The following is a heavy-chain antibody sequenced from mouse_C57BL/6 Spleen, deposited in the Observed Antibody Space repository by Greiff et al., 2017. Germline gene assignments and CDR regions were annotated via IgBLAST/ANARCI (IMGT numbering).Heavy chain of an antibody. V-gene: IGHV1-82*01. Sequence: VQLQQSGPELVKPGASVKISCKASGYAFSSSWMNWVKQRPGKGLEWIGRIYPGDGDTNYNGKFKGKATLTADKSSSTAYMQLSSLTSEDSAVYFCARFDFITVEGFDYWGQGTTLTVSS. CDR1: GYAFSSSW. D-gene: IGHD1-1*01. CDR3: ARFDFITVEGFDY. CDR2: IYPGDGDT. J-gene: IGHJ2*01.